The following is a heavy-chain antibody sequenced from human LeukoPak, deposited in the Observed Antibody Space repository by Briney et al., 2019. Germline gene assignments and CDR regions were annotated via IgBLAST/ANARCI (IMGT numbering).Heavy chain of an antibody. Sequence: GGSLRLSCAASGFTFSSYSMNWVRQAPGKGLEWVSYISSSSSTIYYADSVKGRFTISRDNFKNTVSLQMNSLRAEDTAVYYCAKDAQRGFDYSNSLEHWGQGSLVTVSS. CDR2: ISSSSSTI. CDR3: AKDAQRGFDYSNSLEH. D-gene: IGHD4-11*01. V-gene: IGHV3-48*01. J-gene: IGHJ4*02. CDR1: GFTFSSYS.